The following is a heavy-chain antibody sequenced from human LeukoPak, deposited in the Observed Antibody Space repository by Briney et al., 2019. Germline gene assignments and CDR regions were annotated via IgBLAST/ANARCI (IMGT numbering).Heavy chain of an antibody. J-gene: IGHJ3*02. CDR2: IIPIFGTA. CDR1: GGTLSSYA. D-gene: IGHD3-22*01. Sequence: ASVKVSCKASGGTLSSYAISWVRQAPGQGLEWMGRIIPIFGTANYAQKFQGRVTITTDESTSTAYMELSSLRSEDTAVYYCARDPLYDYDSSGPHAFDIWGQGTMVTVSS. CDR3: ARDPLYDYDSSGPHAFDI. V-gene: IGHV1-69*05.